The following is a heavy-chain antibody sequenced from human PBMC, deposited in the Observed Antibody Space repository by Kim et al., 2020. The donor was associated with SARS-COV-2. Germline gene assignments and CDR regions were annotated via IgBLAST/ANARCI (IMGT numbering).Heavy chain of an antibody. V-gene: IGHV3-30*04. CDR1: GFTFSSYA. D-gene: IGHD1-7*01. Sequence: GGSLRLSCAASGFTFSSYAMHWVRQAPGKGLEWVAVISYDGSNKYYADSVKGRFTISRDNSKNTLYLQMNSLRAEDTAVYYCARDYRLLELRFYYYYGMDVWGQGTTVTVSS. J-gene: IGHJ6*02. CDR3: ARDYRLLELRFYYYYGMDV. CDR2: ISYDGSNK.